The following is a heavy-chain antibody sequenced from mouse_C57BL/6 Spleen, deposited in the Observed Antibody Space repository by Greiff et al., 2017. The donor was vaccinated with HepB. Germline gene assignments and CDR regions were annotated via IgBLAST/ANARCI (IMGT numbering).Heavy chain of an antibody. Sequence: VQLQQSGAELVRPGTSVKVSCKASGYAFTNYLIEWVKQRPGQGLEWIGVINPGSGGTNYNEKFKGKATLTADKSSSTAYMQLSSLTSEDSAVYFCARSGGNYGGFDYWGQGTTLTVSS. J-gene: IGHJ2*01. CDR2: INPGSGGT. CDR1: GYAFTNYL. CDR3: ARSGGNYGGFDY. D-gene: IGHD2-1*01. V-gene: IGHV1-54*01.